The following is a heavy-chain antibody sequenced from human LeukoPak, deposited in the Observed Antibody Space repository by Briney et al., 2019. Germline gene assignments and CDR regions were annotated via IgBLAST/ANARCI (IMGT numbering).Heavy chain of an antibody. D-gene: IGHD6-25*01. Sequence: ASVKVSCKASGYTFTGYYMHWVRQAPGQGLEWMGWISAYNGNTNYAQKLQGRVTMTTDTSTSTGYMELRSLRSDDTAVYYCARVESQAALFDYWGQGTLVTVSS. CDR3: ARVESQAALFDY. J-gene: IGHJ4*02. CDR2: ISAYNGNT. V-gene: IGHV1-18*04. CDR1: GYTFTGYY.